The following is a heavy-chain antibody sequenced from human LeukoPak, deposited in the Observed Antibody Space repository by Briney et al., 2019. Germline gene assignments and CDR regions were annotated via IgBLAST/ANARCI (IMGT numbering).Heavy chain of an antibody. J-gene: IGHJ4*02. CDR2: IISSNTTV. D-gene: IGHD2-15*01. CDR1: GFTFSSYS. Sequence: GGSLRLSCAASGFTFSSYSMNWVRQAPGKGLEWVSFIISSNTTVYYADSVKGRFTISRDNAKNSLSLQMNSLRDEDTAVYYCARRCCSGGSCYFDYWGQGILVTVSS. V-gene: IGHV3-48*02. CDR3: ARRCCSGGSCYFDY.